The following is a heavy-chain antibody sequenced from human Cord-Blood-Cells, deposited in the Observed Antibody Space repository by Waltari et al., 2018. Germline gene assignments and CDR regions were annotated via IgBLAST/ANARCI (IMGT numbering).Heavy chain of an antibody. J-gene: IGHJ4*02. CDR1: GGSFRGYY. V-gene: IGHV4-34*01. CDR2: INHSGST. D-gene: IGHD2-8*01. Sequence: QVQLQQWGAGLLKPSETLSLTCAVYGGSFRGYYWSWIRQPPGKGLEWIGEINHSGSTNYNPSLKSRVTISVDTSKNQFSLKLSSVTAADTAVYYCARGGGDIVLMVYATLDYWGQGTLVTVSS. CDR3: ARGGGDIVLMVYATLDY.